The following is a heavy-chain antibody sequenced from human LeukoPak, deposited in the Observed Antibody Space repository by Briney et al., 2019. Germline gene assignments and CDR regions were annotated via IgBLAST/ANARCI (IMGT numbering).Heavy chain of an antibody. D-gene: IGHD3-10*01. CDR3: AKVGEYYGSGSLNWFDS. CDR2: LTHGGYTT. J-gene: IGHJ5*01. CDR1: GFTFARYG. V-gene: IGHV3-23*01. Sequence: GGSLRLSCAASGFTFARYGMTWVRQAPGKGLEWISVSPLTHGGYTTYYADSVKGRFTVSRDNSKSTLYLQMNSLRGDDTAVYYCAKVGEYYGSGSLNWFDSWGQGTLVTVSS.